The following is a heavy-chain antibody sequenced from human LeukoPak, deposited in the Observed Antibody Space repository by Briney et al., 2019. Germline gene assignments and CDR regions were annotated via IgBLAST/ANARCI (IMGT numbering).Heavy chain of an antibody. Sequence: SETLSLTCAVYGGSFSGYYWSWIRQPPGKGLEWIGEINHSGSTNYNPSLKSRVTISVDTSKNQFSLKLSSVTAADTAVYYCASHGIVVAGVGVFDYWGQGTLVTVSS. CDR3: ASHGIVVAGVGVFDY. CDR2: INHSGST. J-gene: IGHJ4*02. CDR1: GGSFSGYY. V-gene: IGHV4-34*01. D-gene: IGHD6-19*01.